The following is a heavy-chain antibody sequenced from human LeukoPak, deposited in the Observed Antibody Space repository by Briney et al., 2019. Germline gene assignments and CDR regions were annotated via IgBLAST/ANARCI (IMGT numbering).Heavy chain of an antibody. CDR1: GFTFSSFW. Sequence: GGSLRLSCAASGFTFSSFWMTWVRRAPGKGLEWVANIRQDGNEKFYVDSVKGRFTISRDNAKNSVYLQMNSLRAEDTAVYYCANIAVAGTDYYYGMDVWGQGTTVTVSS. V-gene: IGHV3-7*03. J-gene: IGHJ6*02. D-gene: IGHD6-19*01. CDR2: IRQDGNEK. CDR3: ANIAVAGTDYYYGMDV.